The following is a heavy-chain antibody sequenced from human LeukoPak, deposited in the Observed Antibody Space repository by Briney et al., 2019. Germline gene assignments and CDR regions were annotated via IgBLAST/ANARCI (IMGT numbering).Heavy chain of an antibody. D-gene: IGHD3-3*01. CDR3: ARGARDLRFWGTGGY. V-gene: IGHV1-69*05. Sequence: SVKVSCKASGGTFSSYAISWVRQAPGQGLEWMGGIIPIFGTANYAQKFQGRVTITTHESTSTAYMELSSLRSEDTAVYYCARGARDLRFWGTGGYWGQGTLVTVSS. J-gene: IGHJ4*02. CDR1: GGTFSSYA. CDR2: IIPIFGTA.